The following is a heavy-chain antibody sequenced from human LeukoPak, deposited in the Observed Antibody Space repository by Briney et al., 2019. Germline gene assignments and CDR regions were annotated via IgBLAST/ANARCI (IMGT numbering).Heavy chain of an antibody. J-gene: IGHJ5*02. Sequence: ASVKVSCKASGYTFTSYGISWVRQAPGQGLEWMGWISAYNGNTNYAQKLQGRVTMTTDTSTSTAYMELRSLRSDDTAAYYCAGTRLYNWFDPWGQGTLVTVSS. CDR3: AGTRLYNWFDP. CDR1: GYTFTSYG. V-gene: IGHV1-18*01. D-gene: IGHD1-7*01. CDR2: ISAYNGNT.